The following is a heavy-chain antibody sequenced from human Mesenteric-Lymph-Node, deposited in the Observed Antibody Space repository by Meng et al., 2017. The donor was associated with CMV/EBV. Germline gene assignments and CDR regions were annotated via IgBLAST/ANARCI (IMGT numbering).Heavy chain of an antibody. CDR1: GFTFSSYE. D-gene: IGHD4-11*01. CDR2: ISSSGSTI. CDR3: ARDVHKYSSGGSFDY. Sequence: GGSLRLSCAASGFTFSSYEMNWVRQAPGKGLEWVSYISSSGSTIYYADSVKGRFTISRDNAKNSLYLQMNSLRAEDTAVYYCARDVHKYSSGGSFDYWGQGTLVTVSS. J-gene: IGHJ4*02. V-gene: IGHV3-48*03.